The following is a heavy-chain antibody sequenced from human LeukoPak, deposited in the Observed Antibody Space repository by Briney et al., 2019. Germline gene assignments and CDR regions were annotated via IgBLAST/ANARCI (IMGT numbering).Heavy chain of an antibody. CDR3: ASPGGSGYAFDI. CDR2: ISSSSSYK. D-gene: IGHD3-10*01. CDR1: GFTFSSYS. Sequence: GGSLRLSCAASGFTFSSYSMNWVRQAPGKGLEWVSSISSSSSYKYYADSVKGRFTISRDNAKDSLYLQMNSLRAEDTAVYYCASPGGSGYAFDIWGQGTMVTVSS. V-gene: IGHV3-21*01. J-gene: IGHJ3*02.